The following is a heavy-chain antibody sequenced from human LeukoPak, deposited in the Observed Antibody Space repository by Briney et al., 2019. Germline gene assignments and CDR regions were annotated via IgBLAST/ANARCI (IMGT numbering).Heavy chain of an antibody. CDR2: IIPILGIA. J-gene: IGHJ4*02. CDR1: GGTFSSYA. V-gene: IGHV1-69*04. Sequence: AASVKVSCKASGGTFSSYAISWVRQAPGQGLEWMGRIIPILGIANYAQKFQGRVTITADKSTSTAYMELSSLRAEDTAVYYCASHGVGGYCSGGSCYSDYWGQGTLVTVSS. CDR3: ASHGVGGYCSGGSCYSDY. D-gene: IGHD2-15*01.